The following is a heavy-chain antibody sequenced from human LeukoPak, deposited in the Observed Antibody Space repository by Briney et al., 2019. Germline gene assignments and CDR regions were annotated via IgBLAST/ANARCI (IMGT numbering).Heavy chain of an antibody. CDR3: AKVMRTATAWYYYGMDV. CDR2: ISGSGGST. J-gene: IGHJ6*02. D-gene: IGHD2-21*02. V-gene: IGHV3-23*01. Sequence: GGSLRLSCAASGFTFSSYAMSWVRQAPGKGLEWVSAISGSGGSTYYADSVKGRFTISRDNSKNTLYLQMNSLRAEDTAVYYCAKVMRTATAWYYYGMDVWGQGTTVTVSS. CDR1: GFTFSSYA.